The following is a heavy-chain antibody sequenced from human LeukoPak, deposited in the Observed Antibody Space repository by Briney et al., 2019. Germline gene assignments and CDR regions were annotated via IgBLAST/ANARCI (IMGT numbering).Heavy chain of an antibody. V-gene: IGHV4-59*01. CDR2: IYYSGST. D-gene: IGHD6-6*01. Sequence: PSETLSLTCTVSGGSISSYYWSWIRQPPGKALEWIGYIYYSGSTNYNPSLKSRVTISVDTSKNQFSLKLSSVTAADTALYYCARGVEYSSSSGLGYWGQRTLVTVSS. J-gene: IGHJ4*02. CDR1: GGSISSYY. CDR3: ARGVEYSSSSGLGY.